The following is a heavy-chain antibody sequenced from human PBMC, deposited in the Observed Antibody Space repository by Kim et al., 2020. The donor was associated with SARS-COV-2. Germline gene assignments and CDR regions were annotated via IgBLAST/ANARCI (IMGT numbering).Heavy chain of an antibody. D-gene: IGHD6-13*01. Sequence: GGSLRLSCAASGFTFSSYSMNWVRQAPGKGLEWVSSISSSSSYIYYADSVKGRFTISRDNAKNSLYLQMNSLRAEDTAVYYCATSIAAAGRPRQYYFDYLGQGTVVTVSS. CDR3: ATSIAAAGRPRQYYFDY. CDR1: GFTFSSYS. CDR2: ISSSSSYI. V-gene: IGHV3-21*01. J-gene: IGHJ4*02.